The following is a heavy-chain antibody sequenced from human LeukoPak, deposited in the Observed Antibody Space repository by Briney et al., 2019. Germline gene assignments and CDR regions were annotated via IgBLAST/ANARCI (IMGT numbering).Heavy chain of an antibody. CDR1: GFTFSTYW. CDR2: IRPDGSEK. D-gene: IGHD3-22*01. J-gene: IGHJ4*02. CDR3: ASPAYDSSGYYYFDY. V-gene: IGHV3-7*01. Sequence: PGGSLRLSCAASGFTFSTYWMSWVRQAPGKGLEWVANIRPDGSEKYYVDSVKGRLTISRDNSKNTLYLQMNSLRAEDTAVYYCASPAYDSSGYYYFDYWGQGTLVTVSS.